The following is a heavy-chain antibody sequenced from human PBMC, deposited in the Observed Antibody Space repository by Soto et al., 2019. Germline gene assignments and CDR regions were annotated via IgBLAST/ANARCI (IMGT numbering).Heavy chain of an antibody. Sequence: PGGSLRLSCATSGFSFSNYPMTWVRQAPGKGLEWVSAISARGDNTYYAGSVKGRFTVSRDNSKNTLYLQMNTLRAEDTAIYYCTRDACKDTPQPGSFEHWGQGTPVTVSS. D-gene: IGHD2-15*01. V-gene: IGHV3-23*01. CDR3: TRDACKDTPQPGSFEH. CDR1: GFSFSNYP. J-gene: IGHJ4*02. CDR2: ISARGDNT.